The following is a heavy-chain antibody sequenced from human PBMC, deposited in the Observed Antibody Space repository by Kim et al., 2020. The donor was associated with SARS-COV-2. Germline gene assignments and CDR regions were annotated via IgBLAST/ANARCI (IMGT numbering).Heavy chain of an antibody. V-gene: IGHV3-74*01. J-gene: IGHJ4*02. CDR3: GSLTNGYVWDKLDY. D-gene: IGHD3-16*01. Sequence: AESVKGRLTISRDNAGDTLNLQMNSLRAGDTAVYYCGSLTNGYVWDKLDYWGQGTLVTVSS.